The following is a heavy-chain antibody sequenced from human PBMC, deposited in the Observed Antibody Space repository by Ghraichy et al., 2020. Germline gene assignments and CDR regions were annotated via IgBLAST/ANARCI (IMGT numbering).Heavy chain of an antibody. CDR3: ARTRGATVSTMWFDP. J-gene: IGHJ5*02. D-gene: IGHD5/OR15-5a*01. V-gene: IGHV3-48*02. CDR1: GFTFRNYG. CDR2: ISGSTSLI. Sequence: GGSLRLSCAASGFTFRNYGMNWVRQAPGKGLEWVSYISGSTSLIHYTDSVKGRFTISRDNEKNSLYLQMNSLRDEDTALYYCARTRGATVSTMWFDPWGQGTLVTVSS.